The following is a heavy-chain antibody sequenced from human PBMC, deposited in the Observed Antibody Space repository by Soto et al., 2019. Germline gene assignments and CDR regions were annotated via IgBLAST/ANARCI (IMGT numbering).Heavy chain of an antibody. D-gene: IGHD3-9*01. V-gene: IGHV1-18*01. CDR3: ARPQNEISTDSYTNYFDF. CDR2: ISAYNGNT. J-gene: IGHJ4*02. CDR1: GFTFSNYG. Sequence: QVQLVQSGAEVKKPGASVKVSCKASGFTFSNYGITWLRQVPGQGLEWMGWISAYNGNTVHAQEYEGRLTMTTDTSTSTAYMELRTLRPDDTAVYYCARPQNEISTDSYTNYFDFWSQGTLVTVSS.